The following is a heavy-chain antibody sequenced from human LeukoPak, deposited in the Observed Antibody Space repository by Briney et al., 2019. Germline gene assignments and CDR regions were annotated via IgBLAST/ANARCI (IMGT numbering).Heavy chain of an antibody. Sequence: PSETLSLTCTVSGGSISSSNYYWGWIRQPPGKGLEWIGSIYYSGSTYYNPSLKSRVTISVDTSKNQFSLKLSSVTAADTAVYYCARVDVKDGEGLDAFDIWGQGTMVTVSS. CDR2: IYYSGST. J-gene: IGHJ3*02. CDR1: GGSISSSNYY. V-gene: IGHV4-39*07. D-gene: IGHD5-24*01. CDR3: ARVDVKDGEGLDAFDI.